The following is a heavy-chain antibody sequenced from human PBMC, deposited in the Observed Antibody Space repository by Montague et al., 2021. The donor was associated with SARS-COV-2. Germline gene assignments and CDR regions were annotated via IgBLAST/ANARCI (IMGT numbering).Heavy chain of an antibody. D-gene: IGHD3-22*01. CDR1: GGSISSGGYY. CDR2: IDYSGST. J-gene: IGHJ4*02. Sequence: TLSLTCTASGGSISSGGYYWSWIREHPGKGLEWIGYIDYSGSTCYXWSLKSRVTISVDTSKNQFSLKLSSVTAADTAVYYCARVRITMIIVVTYFDYWGQGTLVTVSS. CDR3: ARVRITMIIVVTYFDY. V-gene: IGHV4-31*03.